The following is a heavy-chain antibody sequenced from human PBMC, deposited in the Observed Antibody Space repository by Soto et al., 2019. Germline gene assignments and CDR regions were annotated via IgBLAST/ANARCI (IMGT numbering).Heavy chain of an antibody. CDR1: GGTFSTYT. D-gene: IGHD2-2*01. CDR3: ARRYCISTSCHYYGMDV. V-gene: IGHV1-69*12. CDR2: IIPMFGTA. J-gene: IGHJ6*02. Sequence: QVQLVQSGAEVKKPGSSVKVSCKASGGTFSTYTINWVRQAPGQGLEWMGGIIPMFGTANYAQKFQGRATIPADESTSTAYMELSSLRSEDTAVYYWARRYCISTSCHYYGMDVWGQGTTVTVSS.